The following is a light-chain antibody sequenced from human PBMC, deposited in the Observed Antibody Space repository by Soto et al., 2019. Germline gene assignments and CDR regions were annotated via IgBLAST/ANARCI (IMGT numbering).Light chain of an antibody. CDR2: AAS. V-gene: IGKV1D-12*01. CDR3: QQADSFPPT. CDR1: QDITTY. J-gene: IGKJ4*01. Sequence: DIQMTQSPSSVSASVGDRVIITCRASQDITTYLAWYQQKPGKAPNLLIYAASRLQRGIPSRFSASGSGTEFTLSINSLQPEDFATYYCQQADSFPPTFGGGTKVEIK.